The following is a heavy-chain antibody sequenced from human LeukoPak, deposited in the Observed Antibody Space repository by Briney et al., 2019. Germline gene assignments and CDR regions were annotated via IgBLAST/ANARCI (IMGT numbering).Heavy chain of an antibody. CDR2: ISSNGGST. J-gene: IGHJ1*01. V-gene: IGHV3-64*04. Sequence: GGSLRLSCSASGFTFSRYAMHWVRQAPGKGLEYVSAISSNGGSTYYGDSVKGRFTISRDNAKNILYLQMHGLRAEDTAVYYCTRDAPTGRTKFEHWGQGTLVTVSS. CDR1: GFTFSRYA. CDR3: TRDAPTGRTKFEH. D-gene: IGHD1-14*01.